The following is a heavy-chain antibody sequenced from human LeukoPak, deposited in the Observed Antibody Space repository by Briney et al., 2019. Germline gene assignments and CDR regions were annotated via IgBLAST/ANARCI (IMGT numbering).Heavy chain of an antibody. CDR1: GFTFSSYD. CDR2: IGTAGDT. D-gene: IGHD4-17*01. CDR3: ARDSHGDYSFDY. Sequence: GGSLRLSCAASGFTFSSYDMQWVRHATGRGLEWVSAIGTAGDTYYPGSVKGRFTISRENAKNSLYLQMNSLRARDTAVYYCARDSHGDYSFDYWGQGTLVTVSS. J-gene: IGHJ4*02. V-gene: IGHV3-13*01.